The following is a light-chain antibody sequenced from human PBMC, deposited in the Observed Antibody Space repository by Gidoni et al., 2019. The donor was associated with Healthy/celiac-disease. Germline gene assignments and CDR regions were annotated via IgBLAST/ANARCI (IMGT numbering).Light chain of an antibody. J-gene: IGKJ4*01. CDR2: AAS. V-gene: IGKV1-9*01. CDR1: QGISSY. CDR3: QQLNSYPPRST. Sequence: CRASQGISSYLAWYQHKPGKAPKLLIYAASTLQSGVPSRFSGSGSGTEFTLTIRSLQPEDFATYYCQQLNSYPPRSTFGGGTKVEIK.